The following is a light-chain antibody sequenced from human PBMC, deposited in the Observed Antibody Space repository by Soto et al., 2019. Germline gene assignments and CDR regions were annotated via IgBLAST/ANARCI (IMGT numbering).Light chain of an antibody. CDR2: GAS. CDR3: QQYNNWPPLT. Sequence: IVMTQSPATLSVSPGERATLSCRASQSVYSNLAWYQQKPGQAPRLLIFGASTRATGIPARFSGSGSGTEFTLAISSLKSEDFGVYYCQQYNNWPPLTFGGGTKVEIK. V-gene: IGKV3D-15*01. CDR1: QSVYSN. J-gene: IGKJ4*01.